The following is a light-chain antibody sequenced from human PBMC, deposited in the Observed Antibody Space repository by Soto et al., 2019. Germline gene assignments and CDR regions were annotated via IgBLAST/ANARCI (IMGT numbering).Light chain of an antibody. J-gene: IGKJ1*01. CDR3: QQSYSTLLWT. Sequence: DIQMTQSPSSLSASVGDRVTITCRASQSISSYLNWYQQKPGKAPKLLIYAASSLQSGVPSRFSVSGSGTDFTLTISSLQPEDFAPYYCQQSYSTLLWTFGQGTKVEIK. CDR1: QSISSY. CDR2: AAS. V-gene: IGKV1-39*01.